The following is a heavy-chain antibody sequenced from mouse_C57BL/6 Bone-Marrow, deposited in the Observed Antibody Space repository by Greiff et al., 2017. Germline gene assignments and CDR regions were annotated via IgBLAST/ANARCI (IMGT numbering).Heavy chain of an antibody. Sequence: EVQVVESGGGLVQPGESLKLSCESNEYEFPSHDMSWVRKTPEKRLELVAAINSDGGSTYYPDTMERRFIISRDNTKNTLYLQMSSLRSEDTALYYCAGRGGYYWYFDVWGTGTTVTVSS. V-gene: IGHV5-2*01. CDR1: EYEFPSHD. D-gene: IGHD1-1*02. J-gene: IGHJ1*03. CDR2: INSDGGST. CDR3: AGRGGYYWYFDV.